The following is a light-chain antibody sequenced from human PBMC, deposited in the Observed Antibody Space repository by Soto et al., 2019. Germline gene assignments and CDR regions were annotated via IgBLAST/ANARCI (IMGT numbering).Light chain of an antibody. V-gene: IGKV3-11*01. J-gene: IGKJ1*01. CDR1: QSVNSY. CDR3: QQRSNWPWT. Sequence: EIVLTQSPATLSLSPVERATLSCRASQSVNSYLAWYQQKLGQAPRLLIYDASNRATGTPARFSGSGSGTDFTLTISSLEPEDFALYYCQQRSNWPWTFGQGTKVDIK. CDR2: DAS.